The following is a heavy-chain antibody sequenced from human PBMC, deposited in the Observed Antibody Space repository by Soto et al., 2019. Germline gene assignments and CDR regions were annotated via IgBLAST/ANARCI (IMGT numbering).Heavy chain of an antibody. J-gene: IGHJ4*02. CDR2: ISGSGDSA. D-gene: IGHD6-19*01. V-gene: IGHV3-23*01. Sequence: VQLLESGGGLVQPGGSLRLSCAASGFIFRDYAMNWVRQAAGKGLEWVSDISGSGDSARYADSVKGRFTISRDNSRNTLYLQINSLRVDDTAVYYCGKERRGSGWSVCNFWGQGTLVTVSS. CDR1: GFIFRDYA. CDR3: GKERRGSGWSVCNF.